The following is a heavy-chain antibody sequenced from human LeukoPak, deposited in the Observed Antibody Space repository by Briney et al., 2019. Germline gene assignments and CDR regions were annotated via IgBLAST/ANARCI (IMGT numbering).Heavy chain of an antibody. CDR1: GYSFTSYW. Sequence: GESLQISCKGSGYSFTSYWIGWVRQMPGKGLEWMGIIYPGDSDTRYSPSFQGQVTISADKSISTAYLQWSSLKASDTAMYYCARVGSDSSGYYYAFDYWGQGTLVTVSS. CDR3: ARVGSDSSGYYYAFDY. V-gene: IGHV5-51*01. CDR2: IYPGDSDT. D-gene: IGHD3-22*01. J-gene: IGHJ4*02.